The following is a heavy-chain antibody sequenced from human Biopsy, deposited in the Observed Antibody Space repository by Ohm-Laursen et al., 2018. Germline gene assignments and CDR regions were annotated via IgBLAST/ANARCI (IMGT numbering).Heavy chain of an antibody. V-gene: IGHV1-2*02. CDR1: GHTYPDYY. Sequence: ASVNASCKASGHTYPDYYVHWARQAPGHGLGWMGWIKPNNGDTDYSQRFQGRVTLAWDRSTSTGYMEVSSLRSGDTALYYCATRGGDDFWSGHYSEIYYYYTLDVWGQGTTVTVSS. J-gene: IGHJ6*02. CDR2: IKPNNGDT. D-gene: IGHD3-3*01. CDR3: ATRGGDDFWSGHYSEIYYYYTLDV.